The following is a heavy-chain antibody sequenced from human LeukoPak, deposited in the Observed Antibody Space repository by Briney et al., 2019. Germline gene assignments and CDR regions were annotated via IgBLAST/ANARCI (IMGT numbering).Heavy chain of an antibody. D-gene: IGHD5-24*01. J-gene: IGHJ4*02. CDR2: INAKSGGT. V-gene: IGHV1-2*02. CDR3: ARDRYGDGFASFDY. Sequence: GASVKVSCKSSGYTFKDYHVHWVRQAPGQGLEWVGWINAKSGGTNYAQKFQGRVTMTRDTSISTDYMEVSRLTCDDTAVYYCARDRYGDGFASFDYWGQGTLVTVSS. CDR1: GYTFKDYH.